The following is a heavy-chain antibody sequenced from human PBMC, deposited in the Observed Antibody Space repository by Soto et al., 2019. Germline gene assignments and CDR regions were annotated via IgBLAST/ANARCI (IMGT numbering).Heavy chain of an antibody. D-gene: IGHD2-2*01. Sequence: SETLSLTCAVSGGSISSSNWWSWVRQPPGKGLEWIGEIYHSGSTNYNPSLKSRVTISVDKSKNQFSLKLSSVTAADTAVYYCARAPGVPGGNYYYGMDVWGQGATVTVSS. CDR1: GGSISSSNW. CDR3: ARAPGVPGGNYYYGMDV. CDR2: IYHSGST. V-gene: IGHV4-4*02. J-gene: IGHJ6*02.